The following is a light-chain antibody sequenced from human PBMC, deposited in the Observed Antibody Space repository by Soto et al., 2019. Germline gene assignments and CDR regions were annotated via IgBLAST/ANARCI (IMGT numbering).Light chain of an antibody. Sequence: EIVLTQSPGTLSLSAGERATLSCRASQSVSSYLAWYQQKPGQAPRLLIYGASSRATGIPDRFSGSGSGTDFTLTISRLEPEDFAVYYCQQYGRPSRTFGQGTKVEIK. CDR2: GAS. CDR3: QQYGRPSRT. CDR1: QSVSSY. J-gene: IGKJ1*01. V-gene: IGKV3-20*01.